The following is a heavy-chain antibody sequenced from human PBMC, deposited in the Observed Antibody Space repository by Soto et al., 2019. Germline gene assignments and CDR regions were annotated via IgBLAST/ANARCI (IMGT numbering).Heavy chain of an antibody. CDR1: GFTFGNYS. CDR2: IGSRGDT. J-gene: IGHJ6*02. CDR3: AREETAWALDYGWDV. V-gene: IGHV3-21*01. D-gene: IGHD2-21*02. Sequence: GVSLRLSCAASGFTFGNYSMHWVRQAPGKGLEWVSSIGSRGDTYYADSVKGRLTISREYDKNSLSLQMNSLRAEDTAVYYWAREETAWALDYGWDVWGQGTTVTVSS.